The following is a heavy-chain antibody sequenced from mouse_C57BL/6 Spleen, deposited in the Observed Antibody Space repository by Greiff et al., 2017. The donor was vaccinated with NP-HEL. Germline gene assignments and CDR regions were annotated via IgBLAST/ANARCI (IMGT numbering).Heavy chain of an antibody. CDR1: GFTFSDYG. CDR3: ARRVTTTGYAMDY. CDR2: ISSGSSTI. Sequence: EVQGVESGGGLVKPGGSLKLSCAASGFTFSDYGMHWVRQAPEKGLEWVAYISSGSSTIYYADTVKGRFTISRDNAKNTLFLQMTSLRSEETAMYYCARRVTTTGYAMDYWGQGTSVTVSS. J-gene: IGHJ4*01. D-gene: IGHD2-2*01. V-gene: IGHV5-17*01.